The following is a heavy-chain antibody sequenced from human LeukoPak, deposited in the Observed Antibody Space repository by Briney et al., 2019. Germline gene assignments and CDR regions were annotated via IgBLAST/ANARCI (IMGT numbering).Heavy chain of an antibody. CDR2: ISGSGGST. D-gene: IGHD1-26*01. CDR3: AKGVLSWELGGDAFDI. CDR1: GFTFSSYA. V-gene: IGHV3-23*01. J-gene: IGHJ3*02. Sequence: GSLRLSCAASGFTFSSYAMSWVRQAPGKGLEWVSAISGSGGSTYYADSVKGRFTISRDNSKNTLYLQMNSLRAEDTAVYYCAKGVLSWELGGDAFDIWGQGTMVTVSS.